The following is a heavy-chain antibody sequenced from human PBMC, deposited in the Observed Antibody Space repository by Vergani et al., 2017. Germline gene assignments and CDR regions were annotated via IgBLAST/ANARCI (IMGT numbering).Heavy chain of an antibody. J-gene: IGHJ3*02. CDR3: ARDGQQLIRRDAFDI. CDR1: GGSISSYY. V-gene: IGHV4-59*01. D-gene: IGHD6-13*01. Sequence: QVQLQESGPGLVKPSETLSLTCTVSGGSISSYYWSWIRQPPGKGLEWIGYIYYSGSTNYNPSLKSRVTISVDTSKNQFSLKLSSVTAADTDVYYCARDGQQLIRRDAFDIWGQGTMVTVSS. CDR2: IYYSGST.